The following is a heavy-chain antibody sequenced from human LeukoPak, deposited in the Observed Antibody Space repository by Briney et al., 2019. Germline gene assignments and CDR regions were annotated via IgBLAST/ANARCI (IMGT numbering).Heavy chain of an antibody. CDR1: GFTFSSYA. CDR2: IIGSGGST. CDR3: AKDSSYCGGDCYPDY. Sequence: GGSLRLSCAASGFTFSSYAMSWVRQAPGKGLEWVSAIIGSGGSTYYADSVKGRFTTSRDNSKNTLYLQMNSLRAEDTAVYYCAKDSSYCGGDCYPDYWGQGTLVTVSS. V-gene: IGHV3-23*01. J-gene: IGHJ4*02. D-gene: IGHD2-21*01.